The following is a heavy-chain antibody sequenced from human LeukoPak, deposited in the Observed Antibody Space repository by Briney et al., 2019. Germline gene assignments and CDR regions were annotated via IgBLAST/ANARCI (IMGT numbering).Heavy chain of an antibody. V-gene: IGHV1-58*01. D-gene: IGHD1-26*01. CDR3: AADDVQRGSYPNWFDP. CDR2: IVVGSGNT. CDR1: GFTCTSSA. Sequence: SVKVSCKASGFTCTSSAVQWVRQARGQRLEWIGWIVVGSGNTNYAQKFQERVTITRDMSTSTAYMELSSLRSEDTAVYYCAADDVQRGSYPNWFDPWGQGTLVTVSS. J-gene: IGHJ5*02.